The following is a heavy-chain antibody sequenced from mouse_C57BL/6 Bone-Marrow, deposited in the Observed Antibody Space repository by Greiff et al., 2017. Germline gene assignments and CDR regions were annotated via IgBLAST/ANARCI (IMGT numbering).Heavy chain of an antibody. J-gene: IGHJ4*01. CDR3: ASPRAMDY. D-gene: IGHD3-1*01. CDR2: IDPSDSYT. Sequence: VQLQQPGAELVKPGASVKLSCKASGYTFTSYWMQWVKQRPGLGLEWIGEIDPSDSYTNYNQKFKGKATLTVDTSSSTAYMQRKSLTSVDSAVYYCASPRAMDYWGQGTSVTVSA. CDR1: GYTFTSYW. V-gene: IGHV1-50*01.